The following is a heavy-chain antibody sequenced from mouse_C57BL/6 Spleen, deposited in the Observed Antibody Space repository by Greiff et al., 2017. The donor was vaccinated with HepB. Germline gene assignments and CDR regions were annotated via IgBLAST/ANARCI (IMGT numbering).Heavy chain of an antibody. CDR1: GFNIKDYY. V-gene: IGHV14-2*01. J-gene: IGHJ3*01. CDR2: IDPEDGDT. CDR3: ARRGYDVSSYSSAWFAY. D-gene: IGHD1-1*01. Sequence: EVQLQQSGAELVKPGASVKLSCTASGFNIKDYYMHWVKQWTEQGLEWIGRIDPEDGDTKYAPKFQGKATITAATSSNTAYLQLSSLPSEDTAVYYWARRGYDVSSYSSAWFAYLGQGTLVTVSA.